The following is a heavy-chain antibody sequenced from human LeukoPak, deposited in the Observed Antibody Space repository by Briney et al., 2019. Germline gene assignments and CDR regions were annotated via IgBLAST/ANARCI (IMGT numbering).Heavy chain of an antibody. CDR2: ISGSGGST. J-gene: IGHJ6*03. CDR1: GFTFSSYA. D-gene: IGHD3-10*01. Sequence: PGGSLRLSCAASGFTFSSYAMSWVRQAPGKGLEWVSAISGSGGSTYYADSVKGRFTISRDNSKNTLYLQMNSLRAEDTAVYYCAKSWNPAPHGSGSYYNPYYYYYMDVWGKGTTVTVSS. CDR3: AKSWNPAPHGSGSYYNPYYYYYMDV. V-gene: IGHV3-23*01.